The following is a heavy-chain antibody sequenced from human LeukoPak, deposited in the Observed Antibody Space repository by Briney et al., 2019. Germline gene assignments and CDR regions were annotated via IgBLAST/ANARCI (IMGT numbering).Heavy chain of an antibody. CDR2: IYYSGST. J-gene: IGHJ4*02. CDR3: ARQRYDSSGYYDDY. V-gene: IGHV4-39*01. CDR1: GGSISSSGYY. Sequence: PSETLSLTCTVSGGSISSSGYYWGWIRQPPGKGLEWIGSIYYSGSTYYSPSLKSRVTISVDTSKNQFSLKLSSVTAADTAVYYCARQRYDSSGYYDDYWGQGTLVTVSS. D-gene: IGHD3-22*01.